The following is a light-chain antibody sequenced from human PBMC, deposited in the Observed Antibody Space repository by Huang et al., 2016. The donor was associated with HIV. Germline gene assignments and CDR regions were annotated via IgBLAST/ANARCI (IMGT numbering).Light chain of an antibody. J-gene: IGKJ4*01. Sequence: IQLTQSPSSLSVSVGDRVTITCRASQSITKYLAWYQQKPGKAPKLLNFSTSTSQSGVPSRFSGSGSGADFTLSIASLQPEDSATYYCQQLNAYPLTFGGGTKVEI. CDR2: STS. V-gene: IGKV1-9*01. CDR3: QQLNAYPLT. CDR1: QSITKY.